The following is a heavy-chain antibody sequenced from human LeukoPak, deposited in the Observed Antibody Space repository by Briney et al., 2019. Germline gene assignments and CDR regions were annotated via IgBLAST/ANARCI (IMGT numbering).Heavy chain of an antibody. Sequence: GGSLRLSCAASGFTFSSYAMHWVRQAPGKGLEWVAVISYDGSNKYYADSVKGRFTISRDNSKNTLYLQMNSLRAEDTAVYYCARDRHSSSWDTFDHWGQGTLVTVSS. CDR3: ARDRHSSSWDTFDH. J-gene: IGHJ4*02. CDR1: GFTFSSYA. CDR2: ISYDGSNK. V-gene: IGHV3-30-3*01. D-gene: IGHD6-13*01.